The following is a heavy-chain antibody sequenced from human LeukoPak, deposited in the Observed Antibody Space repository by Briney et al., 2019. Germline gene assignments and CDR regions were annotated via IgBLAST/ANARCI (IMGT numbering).Heavy chain of an antibody. V-gene: IGHV3-9*01. Sequence: PGGSLRLSCAASGFTFDDYAMHWVRQAPGEGLERVLGICWNSGSIGYADSVKGRFTISRDNAKNSLYLQMNSLRAEDTALYYCAKGSGIAVAGDPPDYWGQGTLVTVSS. J-gene: IGHJ4*02. CDR1: GFTFDDYA. D-gene: IGHD6-19*01. CDR3: AKGSGIAVAGDPPDY. CDR2: ICWNSGSI.